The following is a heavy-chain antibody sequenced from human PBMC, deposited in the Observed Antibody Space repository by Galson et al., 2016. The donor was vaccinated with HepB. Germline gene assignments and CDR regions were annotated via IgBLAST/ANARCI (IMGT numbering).Heavy chain of an antibody. CDR2: IYYSGST. D-gene: IGHD3-22*01. V-gene: IGHV4-59*01. J-gene: IGHJ5*02. CDR1: GGSISPYY. CDR3: ARVRNYFDSSGYHYFFDP. Sequence: SETLSLTCTVSGGSISPYYWSWIRQPPGKGLECIGYIYYSGSTNYNPSLKSRVTISVDTSKNQFSLKLSSVTAADPAVYYCARVRNYFDSSGYHYFFDPWGQGTLVTVSS.